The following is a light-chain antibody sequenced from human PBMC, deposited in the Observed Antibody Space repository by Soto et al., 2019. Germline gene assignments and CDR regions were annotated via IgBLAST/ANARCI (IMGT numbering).Light chain of an antibody. CDR1: QSVLSSSNNKNY. CDR3: QHYYSSPLT. V-gene: IGKV4-1*01. Sequence: DILMTQSPGSLSVSLGERDTINCKSSQSVLSSSNNKNYLAWYQQKPGQPPKVVIYWASTRGSGVPDRFSGSGSGTDFTLTISSLQAEDVAVYYCQHYYSSPLTFGGGTKVDIK. J-gene: IGKJ4*01. CDR2: WAS.